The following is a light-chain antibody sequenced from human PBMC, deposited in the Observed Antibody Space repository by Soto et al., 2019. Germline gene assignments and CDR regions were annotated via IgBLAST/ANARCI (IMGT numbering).Light chain of an antibody. CDR1: QSVTNNF. J-gene: IGKJ3*01. V-gene: IGKV3D-20*01. CDR2: AAS. CDR3: QQYDRSPFT. Sequence: IVLTQSPASLSLSPGDTATLSCGASQSVTNNFLAWYQQKPGLAPRLLMYAASTRATGIPDRFRGSGSGTDFTLTISSLQAEDFAVYYCQQYDRSPFTFGPGTKVEIK.